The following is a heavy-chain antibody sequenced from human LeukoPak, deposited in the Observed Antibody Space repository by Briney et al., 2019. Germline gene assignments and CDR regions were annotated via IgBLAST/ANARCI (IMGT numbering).Heavy chain of an antibody. Sequence: GGSLRLSCAASGFTFSSYAMHWVRQAPGKGLEWVAVILYDGSNKYYADSVKGRFTISRDNSKNTLYLQMNSLRAEDTAVYYCARSYHPPRVDTAMVSDAFDIWGQGTMVTVSS. D-gene: IGHD5-18*01. CDR1: GFTFSSYA. J-gene: IGHJ3*02. CDR3: ARSYHPPRVDTAMVSDAFDI. CDR2: ILYDGSNK. V-gene: IGHV3-30*04.